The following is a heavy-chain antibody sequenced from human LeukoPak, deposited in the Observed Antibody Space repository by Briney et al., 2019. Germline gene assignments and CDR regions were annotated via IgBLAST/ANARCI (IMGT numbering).Heavy chain of an antibody. J-gene: IGHJ6*03. V-gene: IGHV4-59*01. Sequence: SETLSLTCTVSGGSISSYYWSWIRQPPGKGLEWIGYIYYSGSTNYNPSLKSRVTISVDTSKNQLSLKLSSVAAADTAVYYCARGDYDFWRYYMDVWGKGTTVTVSS. CDR2: IYYSGST. CDR1: GGSISSYY. D-gene: IGHD3-3*01. CDR3: ARGDYDFWRYYMDV.